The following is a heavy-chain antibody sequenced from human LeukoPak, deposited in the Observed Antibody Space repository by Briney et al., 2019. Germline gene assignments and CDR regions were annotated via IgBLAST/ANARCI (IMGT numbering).Heavy chain of an antibody. V-gene: IGHV4-34*01. D-gene: IGHD3-3*01. CDR2: INHSGST. CDR1: GGSFSGYY. CDR3: AREDYDDSGAWYFDL. J-gene: IGHJ2*01. Sequence: SETLSLTCAVYGGSFSGYYWSWIRQPPGKGLEWIGEINHSGSTNYNPSLKSRVTISVDTPKNQFSLKLSSVTAADTAVYYCAREDYDDSGAWYFDLWGRGTLVTVSS.